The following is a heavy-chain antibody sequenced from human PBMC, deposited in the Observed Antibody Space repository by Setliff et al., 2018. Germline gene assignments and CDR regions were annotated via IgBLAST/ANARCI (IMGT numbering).Heavy chain of an antibody. CDR1: GFTFSNYW. J-gene: IGHJ4*02. CDR2: MNADGSIT. CDR3: ARVGGPSMTTLDY. Sequence: GGSLRLSCAASGFTFSNYWMHWVRQAPGKGLVWVSRMNADGSITIYADSVKGRFTISRDNAKNTLYLQMSSLRAEDTAVYYCARVGGPSMTTLDYWGQGTLVTVSS. V-gene: IGHV3-74*01. D-gene: IGHD4-17*01.